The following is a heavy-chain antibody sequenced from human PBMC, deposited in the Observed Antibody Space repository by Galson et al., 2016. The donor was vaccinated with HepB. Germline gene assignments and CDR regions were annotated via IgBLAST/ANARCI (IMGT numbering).Heavy chain of an antibody. J-gene: IGHJ5*02. Sequence: SLRLSCAASGFTFSDHFMDWVRQAPGKGLEWVGRARSKFHRYSTEYAASVKGRFSVSRDESMNSLYLQMNSLKVEDTAVYFCARGPFCTSSYCPGPFNSWGQGTLVTVSS. D-gene: IGHD3/OR15-3a*01. CDR3: ARGPFCTSSYCPGPFNS. CDR1: GFTFSDHF. V-gene: IGHV3-72*01. CDR2: ARSKFHRYST.